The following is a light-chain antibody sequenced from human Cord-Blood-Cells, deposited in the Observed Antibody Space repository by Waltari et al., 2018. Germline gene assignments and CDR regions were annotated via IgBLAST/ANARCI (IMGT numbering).Light chain of an antibody. Sequence: EIVLTQSPATLSLSPGERATLSCRASQSVSSYLAWYQQKPGQAPRLLIYDASNRATGIPARFSGSGSGTDFTLTISSLEPEDFAVYYCQQRSTPVLTFGGGTKVEIK. CDR2: DAS. CDR3: QQRSTPVLT. J-gene: IGKJ4*01. CDR1: QSVSSY. V-gene: IGKV3-11*01.